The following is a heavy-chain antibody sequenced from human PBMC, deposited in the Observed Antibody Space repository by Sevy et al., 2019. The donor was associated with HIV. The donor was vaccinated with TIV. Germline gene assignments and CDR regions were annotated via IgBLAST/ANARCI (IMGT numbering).Heavy chain of an antibody. CDR3: TRDQSLRNSSSGYNYYYYYGMDV. V-gene: IGHV3-49*03. CDR2: IRSKAYGGTT. D-gene: IGHD6-13*01. Sequence: GGSLRLSCTASGFTFGDYAMSWFRQAPGKGLEWVGFIRSKAYGGTTEYAASVKGRITISRNDSKSIAYLQMNSLKTDDTAVYYCTRDQSLRNSSSGYNYYYYYGMDVWGQGTTVTVSS. J-gene: IGHJ6*02. CDR1: GFTFGDYA.